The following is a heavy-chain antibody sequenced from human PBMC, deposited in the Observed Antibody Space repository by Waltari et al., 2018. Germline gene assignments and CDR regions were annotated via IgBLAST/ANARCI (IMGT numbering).Heavy chain of an antibody. CDR2: INPNSGGT. V-gene: IGHV1-2*06. CDR3: ARAMVIRSIAAANDY. D-gene: IGHD6-13*01. J-gene: IGHJ4*02. CDR1: GYTFTGYS. Sequence: QVQLVQSGAEVKKPGASVKVSCKASGYTFTGYSMHWVRQAPGQGLEWMGRINPNSGGTNYAQKFQGRVTMTRDTSISTAYMELSRLRSDDTAVYYCARAMVIRSIAAANDYWGQGTLVTVSS.